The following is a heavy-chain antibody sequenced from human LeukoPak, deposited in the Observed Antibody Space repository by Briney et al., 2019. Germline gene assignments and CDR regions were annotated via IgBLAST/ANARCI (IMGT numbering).Heavy chain of an antibody. Sequence: SETLSLTCAVYDGSFSGYYWGWIRQPPGKGLEWIGSIYYGGSTYYNPSLKSRVTISVDTSKNQFSLKLTSVTAADTAVYYCASSYYYDSRYAFDIWGQGTMVTVSS. V-gene: IGHV4-34*01. CDR3: ASSYYYDSRYAFDI. CDR2: IYYGGST. CDR1: DGSFSGYY. J-gene: IGHJ3*02. D-gene: IGHD3-22*01.